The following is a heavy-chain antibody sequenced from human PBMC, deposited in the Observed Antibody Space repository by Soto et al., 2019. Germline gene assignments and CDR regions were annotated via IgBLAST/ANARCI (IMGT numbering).Heavy chain of an antibody. CDR2: IWYDGSNK. J-gene: IGHJ4*02. CDR1: GFIFSNYG. V-gene: IGHV3-33*01. D-gene: IGHD6-19*01. Sequence: RGSLRLSCAASGFIFSNYGIHWVRQAPGKGLEWVALIWYDGSNKYYADSVKGRFIVSRDNTNNTVYLQLNRLTADDTAMYYCAREGVVAGSKDCWGPGTLVTVSS. CDR3: AREGVVAGSKDC.